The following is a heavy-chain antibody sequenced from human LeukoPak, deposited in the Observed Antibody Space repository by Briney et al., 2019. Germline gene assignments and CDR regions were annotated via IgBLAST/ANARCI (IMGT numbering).Heavy chain of an antibody. D-gene: IGHD3-3*01. V-gene: IGHV3-23*01. J-gene: IGHJ4*02. CDR2: ISGSGGST. Sequence: GGSLRLSCAASGFTFSSYAMSWVRQAPGKGLEWVSAISGSGGSTCYADSVKGRFTISRDNSKNTLYLQMNSLRAEDTAVYYCAKARRLLEWNIKLIVYWGQGTLVSVSS. CDR3: AKARRLLEWNIKLIVY. CDR1: GFTFSSYA.